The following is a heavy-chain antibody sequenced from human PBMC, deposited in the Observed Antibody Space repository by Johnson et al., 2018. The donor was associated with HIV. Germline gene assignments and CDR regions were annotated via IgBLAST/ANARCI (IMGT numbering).Heavy chain of an antibody. D-gene: IGHD3-16*02. J-gene: IGHJ3*02. CDR2: ISYDGSNT. CDR3: TTAIVIDAFDI. V-gene: IGHV3-30*04. CDR1: GFTFSSYA. Sequence: MQLVESGGGVVRPGGSLRLSCEASGFTFSSYAMHWVRQAPGKGLEWVAVISYDGSNTYYADSVKGRFPISRDNSKNTLYLQMSSLKTDDTAVYYCTTAIVIDAFDIWGQGTMVTVSS.